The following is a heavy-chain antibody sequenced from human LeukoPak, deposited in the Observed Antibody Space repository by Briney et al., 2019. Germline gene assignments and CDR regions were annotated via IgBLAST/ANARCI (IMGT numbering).Heavy chain of an antibody. V-gene: IGHV3-23*01. J-gene: IGHJ3*01. CDR3: AKDLALAGTGGGFDV. CDR1: GFTFTTYA. CDR2: ISGGGDKA. Sequence: GGSLRLSCAASGFTFTTYAINWVRQAPGKGLEWVSGISGGGDKAYYADSANGRFTISRDNSKNTVSLQMSSLRAEDTALYYCAKDLALAGTGGGFDVWGQGTRVAVSS. D-gene: IGHD6-19*01.